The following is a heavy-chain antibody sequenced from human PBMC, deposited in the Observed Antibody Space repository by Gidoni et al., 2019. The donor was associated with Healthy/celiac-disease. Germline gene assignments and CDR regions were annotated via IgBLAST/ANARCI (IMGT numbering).Heavy chain of an antibody. CDR1: GFNFSSYA. V-gene: IGHV3-23*01. Sequence: EVQLLESGGGLVQPGGSLRLSCAASGFNFSSYAMSWVRQAPGKGLEWVSAISGSGGSIYYADSVNGRFTISRDNSKNTLYLQMNSLRAEDTAVYYCANGYSSSSAYYYYGMDVWGQGTTVTVSS. CDR3: ANGYSSSSAYYYYGMDV. J-gene: IGHJ6*02. CDR2: ISGSGGSI. D-gene: IGHD6-13*01.